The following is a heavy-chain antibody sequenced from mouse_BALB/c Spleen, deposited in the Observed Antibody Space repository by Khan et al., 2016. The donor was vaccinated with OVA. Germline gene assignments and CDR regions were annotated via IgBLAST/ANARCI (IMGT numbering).Heavy chain of an antibody. Sequence: QVQLKESGPGLVAPSQTLSITCTVSGFSLSNYGVHWVRQPPGKGLEWLGVIWAGGSTNHNSALMSRLSISKDDSTSQVFLKMNSLQTDDTAMYYCARAFYNGAGFAYWGQGTLVTVSA. J-gene: IGHJ3*01. CDR1: GFSLSNYG. CDR3: ARAFYNGAGFAY. V-gene: IGHV2-9*02. D-gene: IGHD1-3*01. CDR2: IWAGGST.